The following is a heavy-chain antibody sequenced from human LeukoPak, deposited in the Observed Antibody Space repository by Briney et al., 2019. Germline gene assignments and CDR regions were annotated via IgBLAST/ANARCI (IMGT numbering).Heavy chain of an antibody. J-gene: IGHJ4*02. D-gene: IGHD1-7*01. CDR2: IYYSGST. V-gene: IGHV4-31*03. CDR1: GGSISSGGYY. Sequence: SETLSLTCTVSGGSISSGGYYWSWIRQHPGKGLEWIGYIYYSGSTYYNPSLKSRVTISVDTPKDQFSLKLSSVTAADTAVYYCARDYNWNFANSSPFDYWGQGTLVTVSS. CDR3: ARDYNWNFANSSPFDY.